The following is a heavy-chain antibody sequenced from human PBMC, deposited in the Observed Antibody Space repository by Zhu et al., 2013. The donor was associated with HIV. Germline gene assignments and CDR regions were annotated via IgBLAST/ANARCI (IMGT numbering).Heavy chain of an antibody. CDR1: GHTFTTYD. CDR3: ARRHCTGTSCYLDF. D-gene: IGHD2-2*01. Sequence: VQLVQSGAEVKKPGASVKVSCKASGHTFTTYDINWVRQATGQGLEWTAWINPKSGNTGYAQNFQGRVSITRNTSISIVYMELTSLRFDDTAVYYCARRHCTGTSCYLDFWGQGTRVTVSS. J-gene: IGHJ4*02. CDR2: INPKSGNT. V-gene: IGHV1-8*03.